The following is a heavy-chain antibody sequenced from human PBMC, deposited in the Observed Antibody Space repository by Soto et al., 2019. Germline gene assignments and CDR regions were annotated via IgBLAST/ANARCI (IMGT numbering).Heavy chain of an antibody. V-gene: IGHV3-23*01. D-gene: IGHD2-2*01. Sequence: EVQLLESGGGLVQPGGSLRLSCAASGFTFSSYAMSWVRQAPGKGLEWVSAISGSGGSTYYADSVKGRFTISRDNSKNTLYLQMNSLRAEDTAVYYCAKLEDCSSTSWRGCYFDYWGQGTLVTVSS. CDR2: ISGSGGST. CDR1: GFTFSSYA. CDR3: AKLEDCSSTSWRGCYFDY. J-gene: IGHJ4*02.